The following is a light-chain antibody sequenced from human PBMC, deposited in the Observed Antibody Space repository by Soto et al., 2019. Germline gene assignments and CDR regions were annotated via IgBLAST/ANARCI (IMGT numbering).Light chain of an antibody. CDR3: QQRNNWPLT. CDR1: QSVSIL. CDR2: EAL. Sequence: IVMTQSAATLSVTQGERATLSCRASQSVSILLAWYQQKPGQAPRLLIYEALNRATGIPARFSGSGSGTDFTLTISSLEPEDFAVYYCQQRNNWPLTFGGGTKVDIK. J-gene: IGKJ4*02. V-gene: IGKV3-11*01.